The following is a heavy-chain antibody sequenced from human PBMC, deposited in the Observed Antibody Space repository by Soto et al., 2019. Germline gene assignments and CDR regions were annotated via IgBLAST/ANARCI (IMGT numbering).Heavy chain of an antibody. J-gene: IGHJ4*02. CDR1: GFTFSSYA. Sequence: GGSLRLSCAASGFTFSSYAMHWVRQAPGKGLEWVAVISYDGSNKYYADSVKGRFTISRDNSKNTLYLQMNSLRAVDAATYYCARVPRYSFSWYYFDYWGQGTLVTVSS. V-gene: IGHV3-30-3*01. CDR3: ARVPRYSFSWYYFDY. CDR2: ISYDGSNK. D-gene: IGHD6-13*01.